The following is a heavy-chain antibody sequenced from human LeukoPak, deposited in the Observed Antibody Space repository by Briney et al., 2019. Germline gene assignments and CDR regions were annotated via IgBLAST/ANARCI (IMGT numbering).Heavy chain of an antibody. D-gene: IGHD3-3*01. CDR3: ARTQAPYYDFWSGWHYYYGTDV. J-gene: IGHJ6*02. CDR1: GFTFSSYD. CDR2: IGTAGDT. V-gene: IGHV3-13*01. Sequence: GGSLRLSCAASGFTFSSYDMHWVRQATGEGLEWVSAIGTAGDTYYPGSVKGRFTISRENAKNSLYLQMNSLRAEDTAVYYCARTQAPYYDFWSGWHYYYGTDVWGQGTTVTVSS.